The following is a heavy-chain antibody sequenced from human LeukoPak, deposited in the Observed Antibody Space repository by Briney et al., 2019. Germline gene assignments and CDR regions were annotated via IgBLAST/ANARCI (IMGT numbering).Heavy chain of an antibody. CDR2: IRQDGGET. D-gene: IGHD3-22*01. CDR1: GLIFSRDW. CDR3: ATYSSLNTREFQY. J-gene: IGHJ1*01. Sequence: PGGSLRLSCEASGLIFSRDWMGWVRQAPGKGLEWVANIRQDGGETYYGDSVKGRFIISRDNAKNSLFLQMNRLRAEDTAVYYCATYSSLNTREFQYWGQGTLVTVSP. V-gene: IGHV3-7*01.